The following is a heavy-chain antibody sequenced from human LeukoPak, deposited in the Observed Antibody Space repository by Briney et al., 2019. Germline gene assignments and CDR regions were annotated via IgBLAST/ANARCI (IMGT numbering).Heavy chain of an antibody. V-gene: IGHV3-23*01. J-gene: IGHJ4*02. CDR3: ASQDRENYFDY. CDR2: ISGSGGST. D-gene: IGHD2-15*01. CDR1: GFTFSSYA. Sequence: PGGSLRLSCAASGFTFSSYAMSWVRQAPGKGLEWVSAISGSGGSTYYADSVKGRFTISRDNSKNTRYLQMNSLRAGDTAVYYCASQDRENYFDYWGQGTLVTVSS.